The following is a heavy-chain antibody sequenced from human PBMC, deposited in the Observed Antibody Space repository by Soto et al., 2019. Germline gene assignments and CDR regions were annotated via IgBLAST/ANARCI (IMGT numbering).Heavy chain of an antibody. J-gene: IGHJ3*02. V-gene: IGHV3-23*01. D-gene: IGHD5-12*01. Sequence: HPGGSLRLSCAASGFTFSSYAMSWVRQAPGKGLEWVSAISGSGGSTYYADSVKGRFTISRDNSKNTLYLQMNSLRAEDTAVYYCAKDLWGWLQFRWGTEDAFDIWGQGTMVTVSS. CDR2: ISGSGGST. CDR3: AKDLWGWLQFRWGTEDAFDI. CDR1: GFTFSSYA.